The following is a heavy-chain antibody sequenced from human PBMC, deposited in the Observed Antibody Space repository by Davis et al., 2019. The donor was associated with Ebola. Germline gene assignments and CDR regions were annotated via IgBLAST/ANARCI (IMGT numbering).Heavy chain of an antibody. Sequence: SETLSLTCTVSGGSISSSSYYWSWIRQPPGKGLEWIGEINHSGSTNYNPSLKSRVTISVDTSKNQFSLKLSSVTAADTAVYYCARGMYYYGSGSRAGYYYYYGMDVWGQGTTVTVSS. CDR3: ARGMYYYGSGSRAGYYYYYGMDV. CDR1: GGSISSSSYY. D-gene: IGHD3-10*01. V-gene: IGHV4-39*07. J-gene: IGHJ6*02. CDR2: INHSGST.